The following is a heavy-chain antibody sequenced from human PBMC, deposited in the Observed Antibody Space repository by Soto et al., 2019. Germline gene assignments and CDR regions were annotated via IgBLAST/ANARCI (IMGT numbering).Heavy chain of an antibody. V-gene: IGHV1-69*02. D-gene: IGHD2-15*01. CDR3: ERVSLGYCSGGSCPDAFDI. Sequence: QVQLVQSGAEVKKPGSSVKVSCKASAGTFSSYTISWVRQAPGQGLEWMGRIIPILGIANYAQKFQGRVTITADKSTSTAYMELSSLRSEDTAVYSCERVSLGYCSGGSCPDAFDIWGQGTMVTVSS. CDR2: IIPILGIA. CDR1: AGTFSSYT. J-gene: IGHJ3*02.